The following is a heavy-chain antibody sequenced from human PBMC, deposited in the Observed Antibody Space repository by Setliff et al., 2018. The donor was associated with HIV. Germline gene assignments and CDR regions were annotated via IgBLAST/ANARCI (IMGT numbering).Heavy chain of an antibody. J-gene: IGHJ4*02. V-gene: IGHV3-74*01. Sequence: PGGSLRLSCGASGFTFRTYWMHWVRQVPGKGLVWVSHITGDGSATSYADSVKGRFTISRDNARNTLYLQMNSLRAEDTAIYYCVRKQYHYDSSRPYYFDYWGQGTLVTVSS. CDR1: GFTFRTYW. CDR2: ITGDGSAT. D-gene: IGHD3-22*01. CDR3: VRKQYHYDSSRPYYFDY.